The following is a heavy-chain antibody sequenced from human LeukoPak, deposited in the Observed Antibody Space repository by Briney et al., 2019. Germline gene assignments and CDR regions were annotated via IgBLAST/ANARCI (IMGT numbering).Heavy chain of an antibody. V-gene: IGHV3-48*04. CDR2: ISSSGDAI. D-gene: IGHD3-16*01. CDR3: ARDRQMIY. CDR1: GFTFSSYN. Sequence: GGSLRLSCAGSGFTFSSYNMNWVRQAPGKGLEWVSYISSSGDAIYYADSVKGRFTISRDNAKNSLSLQMNSLRADDTAVYYCARDRQMIYWGQGTLVTVSS. J-gene: IGHJ4*02.